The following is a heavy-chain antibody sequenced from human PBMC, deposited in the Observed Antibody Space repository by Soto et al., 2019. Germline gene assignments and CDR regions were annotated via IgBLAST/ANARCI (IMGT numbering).Heavy chain of an antibody. Sequence: ASVKASWKASGGTLSRYASSWVRQAPGQGLEWMGIINPTGGSTNYAQKFQGRVTLTMDTSTSTVYMELSSLRFEDTAVYYCARDLAAADYWGQGTLVTVSS. CDR2: INPTGGST. CDR1: GGTLSRYA. CDR3: ARDLAAADY. D-gene: IGHD6-13*01. V-gene: IGHV1-46*01. J-gene: IGHJ4*02.